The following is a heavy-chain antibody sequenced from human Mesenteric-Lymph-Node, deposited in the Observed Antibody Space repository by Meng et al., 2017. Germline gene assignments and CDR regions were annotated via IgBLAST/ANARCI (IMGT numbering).Heavy chain of an antibody. CDR3: TMYSSGHI. Sequence: GESLKISCAVSGSIFSGSDIHWVRQASGKGLEWVGRIKTKRFNYATTYAASVRGRFTISRDDSKNTAYLQINSLKTGDTALYYCTMYSSGHIWGRGTMVTVS. CDR1: GSIFSGSD. CDR2: IKTKRFNYAT. D-gene: IGHD6-19*01. V-gene: IGHV3-73*01. J-gene: IGHJ3*02.